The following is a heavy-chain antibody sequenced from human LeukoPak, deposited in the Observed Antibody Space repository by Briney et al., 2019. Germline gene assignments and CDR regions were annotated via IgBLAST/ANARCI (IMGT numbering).Heavy chain of an antibody. Sequence: ASVKVSCKASGYTFTGYYMHWVRQAPGQGLEWMGWINPNSGGTNYAQKFQGRVTMTRDTSISTAYMELSSLRSDDTAVYYCARDSPYTARVYYFDYWGQGTLVTVSS. D-gene: IGHD5-18*01. CDR2: INPNSGGT. J-gene: IGHJ4*02. CDR1: GYTFTGYY. V-gene: IGHV1-2*02. CDR3: ARDSPYTARVYYFDY.